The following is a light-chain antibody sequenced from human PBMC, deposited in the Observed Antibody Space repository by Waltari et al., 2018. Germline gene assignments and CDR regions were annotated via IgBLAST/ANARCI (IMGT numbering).Light chain of an antibody. J-gene: IGKJ1*01. CDR3: QQSYPTPPWT. CDR2: AAS. CDR1: QRISNY. Sequence: DIQMTQSPSSLSASVGDRVTITCRASQRISNYLNWYQQEPGKAPRLLIYAASSLQSGVPSRFSGSGSGTDFTLTITSLQPEDFATYYCQQSYPTPPWTFGQGTKVDMK. V-gene: IGKV1-39*01.